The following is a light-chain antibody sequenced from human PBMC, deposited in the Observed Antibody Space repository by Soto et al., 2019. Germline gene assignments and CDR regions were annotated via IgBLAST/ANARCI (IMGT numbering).Light chain of an antibody. V-gene: IGLV2-23*01. J-gene: IGLJ2*01. CDR1: STDFENYNL. CDR2: EGT. Sequence: QSALTQPASVSGPPGQSITISCTRSSTDFENYNLVSWYQHCPDKAPKLIIYEGTKRPSEISDRFSGSESDTTASLIISGLQPEDEADYYCSSYAGSSARLVFGRGTKLTVL. CDR3: SSYAGSSARLV.